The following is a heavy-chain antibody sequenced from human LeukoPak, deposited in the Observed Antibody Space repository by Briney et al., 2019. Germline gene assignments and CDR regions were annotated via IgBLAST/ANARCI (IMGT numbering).Heavy chain of an antibody. J-gene: IGHJ3*02. CDR1: GGSISSYY. V-gene: IGHV4-59*01. Sequence: SETLSLTCTVSGGSISSYYWSWIRQPPGKGLEWIGYMYYTGSTNYNPSLKSRLTISVDTSKNQFSLRLSSVTAADTAVYYCARDLVTVTKGFDIWGQGTMVSVSS. CDR3: ARDLVTVTKGFDI. D-gene: IGHD4-17*01. CDR2: MYYTGST.